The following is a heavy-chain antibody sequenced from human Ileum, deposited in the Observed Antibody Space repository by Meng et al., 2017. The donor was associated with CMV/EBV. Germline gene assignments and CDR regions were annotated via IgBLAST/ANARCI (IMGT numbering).Heavy chain of an antibody. V-gene: IGHV3-21*01. Sequence: GESLKISCAASGFTFSSYSMNWVRQAPGKGLEWVSSISSSSSYIYYADSVKGRFTISRDNAKNSLYLQMNSLRAEDTAVYYCARDLQLWSPCAFDIWGQGTMVTVSS. CDR1: GFTFSSYS. CDR2: ISSSSSYI. J-gene: IGHJ3*02. D-gene: IGHD5-18*01. CDR3: ARDLQLWSPCAFDI.